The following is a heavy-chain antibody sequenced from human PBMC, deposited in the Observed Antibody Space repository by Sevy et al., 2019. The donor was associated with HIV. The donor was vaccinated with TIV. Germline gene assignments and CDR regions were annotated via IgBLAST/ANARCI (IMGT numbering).Heavy chain of an antibody. CDR3: AKGSGGGSIVLMVYAASSAEHFQH. J-gene: IGHJ1*01. CDR2: ISWNSGSI. Sequence: GGSLRLSCAASGFTFDDYAMHWVRQAPGKGLEWVSGISWNSGSIGYAGSVKGRFTISRDNAKDSLYLQMNSLRAEDTALYYCAKGSGGGSIVLMVYAASSAEHFQHWGQGTLVTVSS. D-gene: IGHD2-8*01. CDR1: GFTFDDYA. V-gene: IGHV3-9*01.